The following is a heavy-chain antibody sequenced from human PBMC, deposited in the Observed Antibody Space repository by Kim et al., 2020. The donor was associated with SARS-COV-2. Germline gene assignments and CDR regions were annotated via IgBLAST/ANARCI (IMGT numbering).Heavy chain of an antibody. Sequence: SETLSLTCAVYGGSFSGYSWSWIRQPPGKGLEWIGEINHSGTSNYNPSLKSRVTISVDTSKNQFSLNLSSETAADTAFYYCARGRAGVVPAPILGIGPHYDYFIMDVWGQGTTVTVSS. D-gene: IGHD2-2*02. V-gene: IGHV4-34*01. CDR3: ARGRAGVVPAPILGIGPHYDYFIMDV. CDR2: INHSGTS. CDR1: GGSFSGYS. J-gene: IGHJ6*02.